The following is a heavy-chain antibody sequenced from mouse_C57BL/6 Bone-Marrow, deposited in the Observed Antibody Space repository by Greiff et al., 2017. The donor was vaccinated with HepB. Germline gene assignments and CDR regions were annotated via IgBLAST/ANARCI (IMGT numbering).Heavy chain of an antibody. J-gene: IGHJ1*03. CDR3: AVGTVVAYWYFDV. V-gene: IGHV1-7*01. CDR1: GYTFTSYW. CDR2: INPSSGYT. Sequence: QVHVKQSGAELAKPGASVKLSCKASGYTFTSYWMHWVNQRPGQGLEWIGYINPSSGYTKYNQKFKDKATLTADKSSSTAYMQLSSLTDEDSAVYYCAVGTVVAYWYFDVWGTGTTVTVSS. D-gene: IGHD1-1*01.